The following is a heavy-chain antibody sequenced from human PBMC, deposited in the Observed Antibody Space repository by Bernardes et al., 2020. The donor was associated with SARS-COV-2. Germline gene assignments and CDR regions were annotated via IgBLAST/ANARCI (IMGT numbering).Heavy chain of an antibody. J-gene: IGHJ3*01. V-gene: IGHV3-43*01. D-gene: IGHD3-3*01. Sequence: GGSLRRSCAASGFTFKDYTMHWVRQVPGKGLEWVSLVSWDGSTTNYADSVKGRFIISRDSSRNTLHLQMNSLRKEDTALYYCATERQSLTIFGVGHDAFDFWGQGTMVTVSS. CDR1: GFTFKDYT. CDR3: ATERQSLTIFGVGHDAFDF. CDR2: VSWDGSTT.